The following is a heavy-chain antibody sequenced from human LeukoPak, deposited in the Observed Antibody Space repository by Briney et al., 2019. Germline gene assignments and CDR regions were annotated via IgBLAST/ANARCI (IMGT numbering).Heavy chain of an antibody. CDR3: ARRSGRGQRLLWFGELFG. Sequence: SETLSLTCTVSGGSISSSSYYWGWIRQPPGKGLEWIGSIYYSGSTYYNPSLKSRVTISVDTSKNQFSLKLSSVTAADTAVYYCARRSGRGQRLLWFGELFGWGQGTLVTVSA. J-gene: IGHJ4*02. CDR2: IYYSGST. CDR1: GGSISSSSYY. D-gene: IGHD3-10*01. V-gene: IGHV4-39*01.